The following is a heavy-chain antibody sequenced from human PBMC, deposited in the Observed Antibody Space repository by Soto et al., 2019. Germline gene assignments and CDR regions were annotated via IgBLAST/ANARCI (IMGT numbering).Heavy chain of an antibody. CDR3: ARDAPYDDFWSGVMELYYYGMDV. V-gene: IGHV1-18*01. Sequence: QVPLVQSGGEVKKPGASVKVSCKASGYTFSNYAISWVRQAPGQGLEWMGWITAHNGNTKYAQKFQARVTMTTDTFTSTASMELRSLTSDDTAVYYCARDAPYDDFWSGVMELYYYGMDVWGQGTTVTVSS. D-gene: IGHD3-3*01. CDR1: GYTFSNYA. CDR2: ITAHNGNT. J-gene: IGHJ6*02.